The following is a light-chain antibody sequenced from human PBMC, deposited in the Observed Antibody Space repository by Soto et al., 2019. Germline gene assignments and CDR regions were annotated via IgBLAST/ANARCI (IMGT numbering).Light chain of an antibody. Sequence: IQMTQPPSTLSASVGDRVPITCRASQSISSWLAWYQQKPGKAPKLLIYAASRLQSGVPSRFSGSGSGTDFTLTISSLQPEDFATYYCQQANSFPPDFGQGTRLEMK. CDR1: QSISSW. V-gene: IGKV1-12*01. CDR2: AAS. J-gene: IGKJ5*01. CDR3: QQANSFPPD.